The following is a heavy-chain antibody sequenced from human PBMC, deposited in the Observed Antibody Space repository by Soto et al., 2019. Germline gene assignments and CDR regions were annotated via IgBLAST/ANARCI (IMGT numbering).Heavy chain of an antibody. Sequence: QVQLVQSGAEVKKPGASVKVSCKASGYTFTTYGMSWVRQAPGQGRDWMGWISTYNGNTKYAERLQGRVTMTTDTTTSTAYMEQRSLRSDDAAVYYCARGPTDYYDNSGDYFLDYWGQGTLVTVSS. CDR2: ISTYNGNT. CDR1: GYTFTTYG. V-gene: IGHV1-18*01. J-gene: IGHJ4*02. CDR3: ARGPTDYYDNSGDYFLDY. D-gene: IGHD3-22*01.